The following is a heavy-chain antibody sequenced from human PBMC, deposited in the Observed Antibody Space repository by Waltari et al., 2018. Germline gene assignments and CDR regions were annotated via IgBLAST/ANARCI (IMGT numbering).Heavy chain of an antibody. V-gene: IGHV4-59*11. Sequence: QVQLQESGPGLVKPSETLSLTCTVSGGSISSHYWSWIRQPPGKGLEWVGYIYYSGSTNYNPSLKSRVTISVDTSKNQFSLKLSSVTAADTAVYYCARVRDYYDSSGYYGRRGWYFDLWGRGTLVTVSS. J-gene: IGHJ2*01. CDR1: GGSISSHY. CDR2: IYYSGST. D-gene: IGHD3-22*01. CDR3: ARVRDYYDSSGYYGRRGWYFDL.